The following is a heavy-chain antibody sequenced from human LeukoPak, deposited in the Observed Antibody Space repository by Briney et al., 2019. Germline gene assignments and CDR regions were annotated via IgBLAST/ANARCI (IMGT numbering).Heavy chain of an antibody. V-gene: IGHV1-69*06. CDR1: GGTFSSYA. J-gene: IGHJ4*02. D-gene: IGHD3-22*01. CDR2: IIPIFGTA. CDR3: ARWIDSSGYFDY. Sequence: SVTVSCKASGGTFSSYAISWVRQAPGQGLEWMGGIIPIFGTANYAQKFQGRVTITADKSTSTAYMELSSLRSEDTAVYYCARWIDSSGYFDYWGQGTLVTASS.